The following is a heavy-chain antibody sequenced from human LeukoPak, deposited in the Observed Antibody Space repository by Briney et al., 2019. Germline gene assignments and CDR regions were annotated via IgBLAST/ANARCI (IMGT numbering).Heavy chain of an antibody. D-gene: IGHD6-19*01. CDR2: IYYSGST. CDR3: AKVAVAGTGNDAFDI. CDR1: GGSINSYS. J-gene: IGHJ3*02. Sequence: SETLSLTCTVSGGSINSYSWNWIRQPPGKGLEWIGSIYYSGSTYYNPSLKSRVTISVDTSKNQFSLKLSSVTAAEKAVYYCAKVAVAGTGNDAFDIWGQGTMVTVSS. V-gene: IGHV4-39*01.